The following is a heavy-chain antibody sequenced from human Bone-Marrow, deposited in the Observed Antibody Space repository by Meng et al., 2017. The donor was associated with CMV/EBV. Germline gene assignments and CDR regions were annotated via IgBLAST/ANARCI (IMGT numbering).Heavy chain of an antibody. CDR1: GGSFSGYY. V-gene: IGHV4-34*01. CDR3: ARTDSSSSYYRGYYYGMDV. J-gene: IGHJ6*02. Sequence: SETLSLTCAVYGGSFSGYYWSWIRQPPGKGLEWIGEINHSGSTNYNPSLKSRVTISVDTSKNQFSLKLSPVTAADTAVYYCARTDSSSSYYRGYYYGMDVWGQGTTVTVSS. D-gene: IGHD6-6*01. CDR2: INHSGST.